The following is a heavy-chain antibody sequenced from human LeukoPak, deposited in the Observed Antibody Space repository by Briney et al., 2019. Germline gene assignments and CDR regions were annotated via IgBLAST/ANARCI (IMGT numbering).Heavy chain of an antibody. V-gene: IGHV3-23*01. D-gene: IGHD5-24*01. CDR1: GFTFSSSA. Sequence: GGSLRLSCAASGFTFSSSAMSWVRQAPGKGLEWVSNISGSGSGGSTYYADSVKGRFTVSRDNSKNTLYLQMNSLRAEDTAVYYCAKSGYNRFDYWGQGTLVTVSS. CDR3: AKSGYNRFDY. J-gene: IGHJ4*02. CDR2: ISGSGSGGST.